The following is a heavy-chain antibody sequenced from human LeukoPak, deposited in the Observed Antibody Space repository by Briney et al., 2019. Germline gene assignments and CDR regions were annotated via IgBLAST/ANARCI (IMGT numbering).Heavy chain of an antibody. Sequence: GGSLRLSCAASGFTFSSYAMHWVRQAPGKGLEWVAVISYDGSNKYYADSVKGRFTISRDNSKNTLYLQMNSLRAEDTALYYCATYGSGSGTFFDSWGQGTLVTVSS. CDR2: ISYDGSNK. CDR1: GFTFSSYA. D-gene: IGHD3-10*01. CDR3: ATYGSGSGTFFDS. J-gene: IGHJ4*01. V-gene: IGHV3-30-3*01.